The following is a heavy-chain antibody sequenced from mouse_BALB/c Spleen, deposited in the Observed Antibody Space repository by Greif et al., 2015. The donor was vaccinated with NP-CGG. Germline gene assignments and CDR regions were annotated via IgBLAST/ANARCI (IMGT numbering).Heavy chain of an antibody. CDR2: IDPANGNT. CDR1: GFNIKDTY. D-gene: IGHD3-3*01. Sequence: VQLQQSGAELVKPGASVKLSCTASGFNIKDTYMHWVKQRPEQGLEWIGRIDPANGNTKYDPKFQGKATITAGASSNTAYLQLSSLTSEDTAVYYCAGTYFDYWGQGTTLTVSS. CDR3: AGTYFDY. J-gene: IGHJ2*01. V-gene: IGHV14-3*02.